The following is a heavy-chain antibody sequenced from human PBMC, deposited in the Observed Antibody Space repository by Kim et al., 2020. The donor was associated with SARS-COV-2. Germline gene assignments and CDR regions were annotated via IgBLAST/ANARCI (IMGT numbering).Heavy chain of an antibody. Sequence: NDYAVSLKSRITITPDTSKNQFSLQLNSVTPEDTAVYYCAREVNPNWFDPWGQGTLVTVSS. J-gene: IGHJ5*02. D-gene: IGHD2-21*01. CDR3: AREVNPNWFDP. V-gene: IGHV6-1*01. CDR2: N.